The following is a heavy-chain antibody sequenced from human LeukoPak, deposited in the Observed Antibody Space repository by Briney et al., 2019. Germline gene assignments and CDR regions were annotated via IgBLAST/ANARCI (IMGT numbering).Heavy chain of an antibody. V-gene: IGHV3-30*03. CDR3: AAGIAAAVNFDY. Sequence: PGGSLRLSCAASGFTFSSYGMHWVRQAPGKGLEWVAVISYDGSNKYYADSVKGRFTISRDNSKNTLYLQMNSLRAEDTAVYYCAAGIAAAVNFDYWGQGTMVTVSS. CDR1: GFTFSSYG. CDR2: ISYDGSNK. D-gene: IGHD6-13*01. J-gene: IGHJ4*03.